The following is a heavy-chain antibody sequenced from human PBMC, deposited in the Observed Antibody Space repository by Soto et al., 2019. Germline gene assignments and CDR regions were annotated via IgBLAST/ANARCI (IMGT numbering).Heavy chain of an antibody. D-gene: IGHD3-16*02. CDR3: ARSVGSGGVIGGFDY. CDR1: GGTFNTCA. Sequence: QVQLVQSGPEMKKPGSAVKVSCKASGGTFNTCAMNWVRQVPGQGLEWMGGIFPMFDVPRYAQKFQGRVTITLDESSTTAYMDLSSLRFDDTAVYYCARSVGSGGVIGGFDYWGQGTLVSV. V-gene: IGHV1-69*19. CDR2: IFPMFDVP. J-gene: IGHJ4*02.